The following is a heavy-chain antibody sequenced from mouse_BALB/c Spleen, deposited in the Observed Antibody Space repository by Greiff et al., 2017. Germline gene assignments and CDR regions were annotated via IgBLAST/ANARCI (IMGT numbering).Heavy chain of an antibody. CDR1: GYTFTSYW. CDR3: ATVVEVDY. CDR2: INPSTGYT. D-gene: IGHD1-1*01. Sequence: VQLVESGAELAKPGASVKMSCKASGYTFTSYWMHWVKQRPGQGLEWIGYINPSTGYTEYNQKFKDKATLTADKSSSTAYMQLSSLTSEDSAVYYCATVVEVDYWGQGTTLTVSS. J-gene: IGHJ2*01. V-gene: IGHV1-7*01.